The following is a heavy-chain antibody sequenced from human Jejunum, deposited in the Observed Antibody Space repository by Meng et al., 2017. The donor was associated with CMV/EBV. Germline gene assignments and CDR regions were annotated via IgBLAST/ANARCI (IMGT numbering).Heavy chain of an antibody. D-gene: IGHD6-19*01. CDR1: GYTLTTYH. CDR3: ARVLVAGRAEDHY. Sequence: KASGYTLTTYHMHWLRQAPGQGLEWMGIINPTGGSTSYAQKFQGRVTMTRDTSTNTVYLELSSLRSDDTAVYYCARVLVAGRAEDHYWGQGTLVTVSS. J-gene: IGHJ4*02. V-gene: IGHV1-46*01. CDR2: INPTGGST.